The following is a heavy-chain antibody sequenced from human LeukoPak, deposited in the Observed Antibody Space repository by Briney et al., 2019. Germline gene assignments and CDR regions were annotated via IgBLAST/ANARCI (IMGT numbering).Heavy chain of an antibody. J-gene: IGHJ4*02. CDR1: GFTFSSYA. Sequence: AGGSLRLSCAGSGFTFSSYALSWVRQAPGKGLEWVSNLSGSGGGTYYADSVKGRFTISRDNSKNTLFLQMHSLRAEDTAVYYCAKVFYTSGSYDDWGQGALVPVCS. CDR3: AKVFYTSGSYDD. V-gene: IGHV3-23*01. D-gene: IGHD3-10*01. CDR2: LSGSGGGT.